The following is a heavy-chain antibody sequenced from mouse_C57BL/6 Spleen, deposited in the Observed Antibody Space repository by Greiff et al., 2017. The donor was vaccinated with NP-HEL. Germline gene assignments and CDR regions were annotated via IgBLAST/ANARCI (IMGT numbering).Heavy chain of an antibody. V-gene: IGHV1-61*01. CDR1: GYTFTSYW. Sequence: QVQLQQPGAELVRPGSSVKLSCKASGYTFTSYWMDWVKQRPGQGLEWIGNIYPSDSETHYNQKFKDKATLTVDKSSSTAYMQLSSLTSEDSAVYYCARGAAQAPMDYWGQGTSVTVSS. CDR3: ARGAAQAPMDY. CDR2: IYPSDSET. J-gene: IGHJ4*01. D-gene: IGHD3-2*02.